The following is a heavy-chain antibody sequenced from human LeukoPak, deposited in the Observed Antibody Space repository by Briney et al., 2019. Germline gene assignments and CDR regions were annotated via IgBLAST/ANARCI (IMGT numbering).Heavy chain of an antibody. CDR1: GFTFSSYS. CDR3: ARGYSSSWIDFDY. CDR2: ISSSSSTI. V-gene: IGHV3-48*01. J-gene: IGHJ4*02. D-gene: IGHD6-13*01. Sequence: PGGSLRLSCAASGFTFSSYSMNWVRQAPGKGLEWVSYISSSSSTIYYADSVKGRFTISRDNAKNSLYLQMNSLRAEDTAVYYCARGYSSSWIDFDYWGQGTLVTVSS.